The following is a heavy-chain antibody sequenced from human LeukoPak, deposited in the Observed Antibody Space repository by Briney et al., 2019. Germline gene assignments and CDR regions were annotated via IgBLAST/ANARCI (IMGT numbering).Heavy chain of an antibody. V-gene: IGHV3-21*01. J-gene: IGHJ4*02. D-gene: IGHD4/OR15-4a*01. Sequence: PGGSLRLSCAASGFTFSSYSMNWVRQAPGKGLEWVSPISSSSSYIYYADSVEGRFTISRDNAKNSLYLQMNSLRAEDTAVYYCARDLMGLQGEYEYWGEGTLVTVSS. CDR3: ARDLMGLQGEYEY. CDR2: ISSSSSYI. CDR1: GFTFSSYS.